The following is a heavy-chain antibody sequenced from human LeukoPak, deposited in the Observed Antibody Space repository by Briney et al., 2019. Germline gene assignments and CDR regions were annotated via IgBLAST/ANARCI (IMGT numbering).Heavy chain of an antibody. Sequence: GGSLRLSCAASEFNVSSNYMSWVRQAPGKGLEWVSIIYSRGSTYYADSVKGRFTISRDNAKNSLYLQMNSLRAEDTAVYYRASIAAAGTNHDYWGQGTLVTVSS. CDR1: EFNVSSNY. V-gene: IGHV3-66*01. J-gene: IGHJ4*02. CDR3: ASIAAAGTNHDY. CDR2: IYSRGST. D-gene: IGHD6-13*01.